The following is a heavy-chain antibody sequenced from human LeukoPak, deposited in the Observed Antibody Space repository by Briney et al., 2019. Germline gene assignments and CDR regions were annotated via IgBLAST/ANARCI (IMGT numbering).Heavy chain of an antibody. J-gene: IGHJ4*02. CDR1: GFTFSCYA. D-gene: IGHD5/OR15-5a*01. Sequence: SLRLYCAASGFTFSCYAIHWVRPAPGKGLEWVAVISSDGRDKHHADSVKGRFTISRDNSKNTLYLQTNSLRAEDMAVYYCARDLRRFAAYYFDYWGQGTLVTVSS. CDR3: ARDLRRFAAYYFDY. CDR2: ISSDGRDK. V-gene: IGHV3-30*03.